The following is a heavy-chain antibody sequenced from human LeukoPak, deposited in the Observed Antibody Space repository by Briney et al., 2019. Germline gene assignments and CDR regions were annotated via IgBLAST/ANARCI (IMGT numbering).Heavy chain of an antibody. CDR3: ARRDWRGNYYDSSGPGYFDY. V-gene: IGHV4-30-2*03. Sequence: SQTLSLTCTVSGGSISSGGYYWSWIRQPPGKGLEWIGYIYHSGSTYYNPSLKSRVTISVDTSKNQFSLKLSSVTAADTAVYYCARRDWRGNYYDSSGPGYFDYWGQGTLVTVSS. CDR2: IYHSGST. J-gene: IGHJ4*02. CDR1: GGSISSGGYY. D-gene: IGHD3-22*01.